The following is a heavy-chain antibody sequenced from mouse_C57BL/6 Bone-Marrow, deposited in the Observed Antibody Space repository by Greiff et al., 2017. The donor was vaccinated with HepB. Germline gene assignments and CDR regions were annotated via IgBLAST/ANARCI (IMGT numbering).Heavy chain of an antibody. J-gene: IGHJ4*01. CDR2: IDPSDSYT. CDR3: ARSSGYYYAMDY. D-gene: IGHD4-1*01. CDR1: GYTFTSYW. V-gene: IGHV1-50*01. Sequence: QVQLQQPGAELVKPGASVKLSCKASGYTFTSYWMQWVKQRPGQGLEWIGEIDPSDSYTNYNQKFKGKATLTVDTSSSTAYMQLSSLTSEDSAVYYCARSSGYYYAMDYWGQGTSVTVSS.